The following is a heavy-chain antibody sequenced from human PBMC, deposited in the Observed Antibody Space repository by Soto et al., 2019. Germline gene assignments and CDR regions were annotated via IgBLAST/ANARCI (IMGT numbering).Heavy chain of an antibody. Sequence: XGTLSLSSTVFGGSISSYYWSWIRQPPGKGLEWIGYIYYSVSTNYNPSLKSRVTISVDTSKNQFSLKLSSVTAADTAVYYCSRGLLWFGDQKGFDPWGQGTLVTVSS. CDR1: GGSISSYY. CDR2: IYYSVST. J-gene: IGHJ5*02. D-gene: IGHD3-10*01. CDR3: SRGLLWFGDQKGFDP. V-gene: IGHV4-59*01.